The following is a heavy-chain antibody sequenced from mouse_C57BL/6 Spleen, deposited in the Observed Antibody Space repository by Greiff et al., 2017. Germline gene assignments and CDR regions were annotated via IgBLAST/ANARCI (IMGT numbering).Heavy chain of an antibody. D-gene: IGHD2-4*01. CDR2: IHPNSGST. Sequence: QVQLQQPGAELVKPGASVKLSCKASGYTFTSYWMHWVKQRPGQGLEWIGMIHPNSGSTNYNEKFKSKATLTVDKSSSTAYMHLSSLTSEDSAVYYCARSYDYGGFAYWGQGTLVTVSA. V-gene: IGHV1-64*01. J-gene: IGHJ3*01. CDR3: ARSYDYGGFAY. CDR1: GYTFTSYW.